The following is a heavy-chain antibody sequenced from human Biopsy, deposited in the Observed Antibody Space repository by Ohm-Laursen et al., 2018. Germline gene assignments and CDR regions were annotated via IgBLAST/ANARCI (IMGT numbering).Heavy chain of an antibody. V-gene: IGHV1-69*13. Sequence: AASVKVSRKASGVTFDTYAFGWVRQAPGQGLEWMGGRIPYFNTIYYARNFQDRAVITADRSARTTDMQLSGLRPDDTAVYYCVGGQRGPPIGVTVPGDAFDLWGPGTMVTVSP. CDR2: RIPYFNTI. D-gene: IGHD2/OR15-2a*01. CDR3: VGGQRGPPIGVTVPGDAFDL. CDR1: GVTFDTYA. J-gene: IGHJ3*01.